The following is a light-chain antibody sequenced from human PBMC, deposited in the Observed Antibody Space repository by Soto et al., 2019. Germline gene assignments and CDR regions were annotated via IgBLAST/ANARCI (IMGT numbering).Light chain of an antibody. J-gene: IGKJ1*01. CDR3: QQFGSSPPWT. CDR2: GAS. CDR1: YSLSSNY. Sequence: EVVLAQSPGTLSLSAGGRATLSCRASYSLSSNYIAWYQQNPGQAHRRLSFGASTRASCIPGRFSGSGSGTDYTLTISILGPEDFTLYFCQQFGSSPPWTFGQGTKVDIK. V-gene: IGKV3-20*01.